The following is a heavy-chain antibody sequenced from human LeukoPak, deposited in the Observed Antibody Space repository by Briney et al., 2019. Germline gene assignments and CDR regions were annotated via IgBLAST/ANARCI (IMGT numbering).Heavy chain of an antibody. D-gene: IGHD6-19*01. CDR1: GYTFSSHD. CDR3: AKESSGGWYFDY. J-gene: IGHJ4*02. Sequence: ASVKVSCKASGYTFSSHDINWVRQVPGHGLGWLGWMNPNSGNTGYAQKFQGRVAMTRDSSIGTAYLELSSLRAEDTAVYYCAKESSGGWYFDYWGQGTLVTVSS. V-gene: IGHV1-8*01. CDR2: MNPNSGNT.